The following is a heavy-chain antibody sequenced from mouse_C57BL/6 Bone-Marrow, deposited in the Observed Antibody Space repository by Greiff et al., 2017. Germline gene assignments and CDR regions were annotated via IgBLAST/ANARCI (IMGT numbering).Heavy chain of an antibody. Sequence: VKLQESGAELVRPGASVTLSCKASGYTFTDYEMHWVKQTPVHGLEWIGAIDPETGGTAYNQKFKGKAILTADKSSSTAYMELRSLTSEDSAVYYCTFIHFDVWGTGTTVTVSS. CDR3: TFIHFDV. D-gene: IGHD1-1*01. CDR2: IDPETGGT. V-gene: IGHV1-15*01. J-gene: IGHJ1*03. CDR1: GYTFTDYE.